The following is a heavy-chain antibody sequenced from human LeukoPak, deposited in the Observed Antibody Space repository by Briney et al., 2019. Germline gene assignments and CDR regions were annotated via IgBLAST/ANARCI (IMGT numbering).Heavy chain of an antibody. J-gene: IGHJ4*02. V-gene: IGHV3-23*01. CDR1: GFTFTNYA. CDR2: ISISGDTT. Sequence: GGSLRLSCAASGFTFTNYAMSWVRQAPGRGLEWVSTISISGDTTYYADSVKGRFTISRDNSKNTLYLQMNSLRAEDTAVYYCATSSGWSKARSDYWGQGTLVTVSS. D-gene: IGHD6-19*01. CDR3: ATSSGWSKARSDY.